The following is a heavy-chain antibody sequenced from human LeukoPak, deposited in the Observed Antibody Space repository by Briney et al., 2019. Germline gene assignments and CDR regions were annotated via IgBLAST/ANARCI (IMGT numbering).Heavy chain of an antibody. CDR2: ISGSGGST. CDR3: ARSGYSGYAGGDYFDY. D-gene: IGHD5-12*01. V-gene: IGHV3-23*01. CDR1: GFTFSSYA. J-gene: IGHJ4*02. Sequence: GGSLRLSCAASGFTFSSYAMSWVRQAPGKGLEWVSAISGSGGSTYYADSVKGRFTISRDNSKSTLYLQMNSLRAEDTAVYYCARSGYSGYAGGDYFDYWGQGTLVTVSS.